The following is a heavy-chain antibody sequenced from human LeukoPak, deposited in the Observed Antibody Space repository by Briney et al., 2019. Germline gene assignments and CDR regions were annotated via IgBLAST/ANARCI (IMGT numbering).Heavy chain of an antibody. CDR1: GYTFTGYY. CDR2: INPNSGGT. CDR3: ARGVEDNWFDP. D-gene: IGHD3-3*01. V-gene: IGHV1-2*04. J-gene: IGHJ5*02. Sequence: GASVKVSCKASGYTFTGYYMHWVRQAPGQGLEWMGWINPNSGGTNYAQKFQGWVTMTRDTSISTAYMELSSLRSEDTAVYYCARGVEDNWFDPWGQGTLVTVSS.